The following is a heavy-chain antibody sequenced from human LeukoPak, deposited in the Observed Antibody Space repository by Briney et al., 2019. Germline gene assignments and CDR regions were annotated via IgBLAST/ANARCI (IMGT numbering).Heavy chain of an antibody. CDR2: IYYSGGT. CDR3: ARARGGYCSSTSCPYYMDV. Sequence: SETLSLTCTVSGGSISSSSYYWGWIRQPPGKGLEWIGSIYYSGGTYYNPSLKSRVTISVDTSKNQFSLKLSSVTAADTAVYYCARARGGYCSSTSCPYYMDVWGKGTTVTVSS. V-gene: IGHV4-39*07. CDR1: GGSISSSSYY. J-gene: IGHJ6*03. D-gene: IGHD2-2*01.